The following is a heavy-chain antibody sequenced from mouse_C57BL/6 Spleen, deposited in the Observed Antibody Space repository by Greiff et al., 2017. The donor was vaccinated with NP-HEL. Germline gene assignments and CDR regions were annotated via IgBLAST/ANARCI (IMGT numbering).Heavy chain of an antibody. V-gene: IGHV1-64*01. CDR2: IHPNSGST. J-gene: IGHJ2*01. CDR1: GYTFTSYW. Sequence: QVQLQQPGAELVKPGASVKLSCKASGYTFTSYWMHWVKQRPGQGLEWIGMIHPNSGSTNYNEKFKSKATLTVDKSSSTAYMQLSSLTSEDSAVYYCARRGIYYDYDDYFDYWGQGTTLTVSS. CDR3: ARRGIYYDYDDYFDY. D-gene: IGHD2-4*01.